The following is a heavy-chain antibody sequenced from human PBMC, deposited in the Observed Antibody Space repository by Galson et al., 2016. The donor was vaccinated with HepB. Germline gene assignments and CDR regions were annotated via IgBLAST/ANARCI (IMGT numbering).Heavy chain of an antibody. D-gene: IGHD3-10*01. J-gene: IGHJ4*02. Sequence: SLRLSCATSGFIFGDYIMNWVRQAPGKGLEWLSDISNSGRTIHYADSVEGRFAISRDNAKNSLHLQMQSLRDEDTAVYYCASSGVRGFDKWGQGTLVTVSS. CDR2: ISNSGRTI. V-gene: IGHV3-48*02. CDR3: ASSGVRGFDK. CDR1: GFIFGDYI.